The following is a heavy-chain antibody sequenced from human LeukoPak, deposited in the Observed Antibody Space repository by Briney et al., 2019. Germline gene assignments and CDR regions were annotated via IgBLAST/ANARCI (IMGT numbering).Heavy chain of an antibody. Sequence: GGSLRLSCAASGFTFSSYAMSWVRQAPGKGLEWVSAISGSGGSTYYADSVKGRFTISRDNSKNTLYLQMNSLRAEDTAVYYCAKKSSYYDFWSGSPDAFDIWGQGTMVTVSS. V-gene: IGHV3-23*01. CDR3: AKKSSYYDFWSGSPDAFDI. CDR2: ISGSGGST. J-gene: IGHJ3*02. CDR1: GFTFSSYA. D-gene: IGHD3-3*01.